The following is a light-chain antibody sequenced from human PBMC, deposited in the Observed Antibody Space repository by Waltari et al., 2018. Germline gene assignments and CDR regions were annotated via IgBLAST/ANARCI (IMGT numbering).Light chain of an antibody. Sequence: EIVLTQSPGTLSLSPGERATLSCRASQGVGKYLAWYQQIPGQAPRLLLYHASISATGIPDRFSGSGYGTDFSLTISRLEPEDFAVYYCQKYDFLPATFGQGTTVEIK. V-gene: IGKV3-20*01. CDR3: QKYDFLPAT. CDR1: QGVGKY. CDR2: HAS. J-gene: IGKJ1*01.